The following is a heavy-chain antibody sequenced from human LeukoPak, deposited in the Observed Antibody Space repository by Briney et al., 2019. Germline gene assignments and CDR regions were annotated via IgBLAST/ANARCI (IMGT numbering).Heavy chain of an antibody. CDR2: IYTSGRT. CDR3: ARGSGYTYGYPFDS. D-gene: IGHD5-18*01. Sequence: PSETLSLTCTVSRGSISSYYWSWIRQPAGKGLEWIGRIYTSGRTNYNPSLKSRVIMSVDTSKNQFSLKQSSVTAADTAVYYCARGSGYTYGYPFDSWGQGTLVTVSS. J-gene: IGHJ4*02. CDR1: RGSISSYY. V-gene: IGHV4-4*07.